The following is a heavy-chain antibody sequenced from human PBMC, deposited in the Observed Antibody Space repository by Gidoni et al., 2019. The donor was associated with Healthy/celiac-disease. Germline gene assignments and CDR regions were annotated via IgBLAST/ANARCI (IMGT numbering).Heavy chain of an antibody. Sequence: QVQLVESGGGVVQPGRSLRLSCAASGFTFSSYGRHWVRQAPGKGLEWVAVISYDGSNKYYADSVKGRFTISRDNSKNTLYLQMNSLRAEDTAVYYCAKGGYDSSGYYYYYGMDVWGQGTTVTVSS. CDR2: ISYDGSNK. J-gene: IGHJ6*02. D-gene: IGHD3-22*01. CDR1: GFTFSSYG. CDR3: AKGGYDSSGYYYYYGMDV. V-gene: IGHV3-30*18.